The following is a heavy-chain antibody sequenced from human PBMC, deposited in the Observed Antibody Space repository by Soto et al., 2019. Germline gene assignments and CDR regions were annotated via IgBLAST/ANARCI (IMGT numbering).Heavy chain of an antibody. CDR2: IYWDADK. V-gene: IGHV2-5*02. Sequence: QITLKESGPTLVEPTQTLTLTCTFSGFSISSSGVAVGWIRQPPGKALEWLALIYWDADKRYSPSLKTRLTITNDSPKNQSVLTITNMDAVATATSYCAHRHVQAVDTGTNWCHPCGQGTLVIVAS. J-gene: IGHJ5*02. CDR1: GFSISSSGVA. D-gene: IGHD1-1*01. CDR3: AHRHVQAVDTGTNWCHP.